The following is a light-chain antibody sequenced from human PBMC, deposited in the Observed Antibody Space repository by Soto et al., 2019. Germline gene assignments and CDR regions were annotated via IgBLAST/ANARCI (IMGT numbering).Light chain of an antibody. Sequence: EIVLTQSPGTLSLSPGERATLSCRASQSVSSSYLAWYQQKPGQAPRLLIYGASSRATGIPGRCTGSGSKTYFTLTISRPEPEAVAVYYGQQEGSSHRVSTLGRGTEVEIK. V-gene: IGKV3-20*01. CDR1: QSVSSSY. CDR3: QQEGSSHRVST. J-gene: IGKJ2*01. CDR2: GAS.